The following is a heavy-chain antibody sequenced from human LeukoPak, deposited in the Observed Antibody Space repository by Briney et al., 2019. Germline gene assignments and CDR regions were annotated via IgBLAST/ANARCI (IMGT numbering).Heavy chain of an antibody. CDR2: IKQDGSEK. Sequence: GGSLRLSCAASGFTFSSYWMSWVRQAPGKGLEWVANIKQDGSEKYYVDSVKGRFTISRDNARNSLYLQMNSLRAEDTAVYYCARVKYSSSYYFDYWGRGTLVTVSS. CDR3: ARVKYSSSYYFDY. J-gene: IGHJ4*02. CDR1: GFTFSSYW. D-gene: IGHD6-6*01. V-gene: IGHV3-7*03.